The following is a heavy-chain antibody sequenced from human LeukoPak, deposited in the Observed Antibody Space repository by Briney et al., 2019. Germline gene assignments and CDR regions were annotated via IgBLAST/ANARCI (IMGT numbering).Heavy chain of an antibody. J-gene: IGHJ3*02. D-gene: IGHD6-13*01. Sequence: WARQHYKKELEWMGGIIPIFGTANYAQKFQGRVTITTDKSTSTAYMELSSLRSEDTAVYYCARGVRTSSWYHFDAFDIWGQGTMVTVSS. CDR3: ARGVRTSSWYHFDAFDI. V-gene: IGHV1-69*05. CDR2: IIPIFGTA.